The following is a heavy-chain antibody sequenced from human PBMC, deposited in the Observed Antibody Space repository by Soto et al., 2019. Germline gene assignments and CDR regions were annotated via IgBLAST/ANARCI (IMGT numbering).Heavy chain of an antibody. J-gene: IGHJ3*02. V-gene: IGHV3-48*01. CDR3: ARGKSSSWYGGAFDI. CDR1: GFTFSSYS. D-gene: IGHD6-13*01. CDR2: ISSSSSTI. Sequence: GGSLRLSCAASGFTFSSYSMNWVRQAPGKGLEWVSYISSSSSTIYYADSVKGRFTISRDNAKNSLYLQMNSLRAEDTAVYYCARGKSSSWYGGAFDIWGQGTMVTVSS.